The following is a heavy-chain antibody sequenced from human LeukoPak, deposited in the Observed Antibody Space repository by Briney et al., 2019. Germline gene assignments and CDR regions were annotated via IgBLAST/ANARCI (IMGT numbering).Heavy chain of an antibody. J-gene: IGHJ1*01. Sequence: ASVKVSCKASGGTFSSYAISWVRQAPGQGLEWMGRIIPILGIANYAQKFQGRVTITADKSTSTAYMELSSLRSEDTAVYYCASYGWATYDILTGRISRFGYFQHWGQGTLVTVSS. CDR1: GGTFSSYA. D-gene: IGHD3-9*01. CDR3: ASYGWATYDILTGRISRFGYFQH. CDR2: IIPILGIA. V-gene: IGHV1-69*04.